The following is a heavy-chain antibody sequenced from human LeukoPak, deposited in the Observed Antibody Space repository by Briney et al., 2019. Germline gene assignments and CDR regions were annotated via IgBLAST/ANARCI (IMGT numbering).Heavy chain of an antibody. V-gene: IGHV4-31*11. CDR2: IYYSGST. J-gene: IGHJ5*02. Sequence: SETLSLTCAVYGGSFSGYYWSWIRQHPGKGLEWIGYIYYSGSTYYNPSLKSRVTISVDTSKNQFSLKLSSVTATDTAVYYCARALSRYQLLLPWGQGTLVTVSS. CDR1: GGSFSGYY. D-gene: IGHD2-2*01. CDR3: ARALSRYQLLLP.